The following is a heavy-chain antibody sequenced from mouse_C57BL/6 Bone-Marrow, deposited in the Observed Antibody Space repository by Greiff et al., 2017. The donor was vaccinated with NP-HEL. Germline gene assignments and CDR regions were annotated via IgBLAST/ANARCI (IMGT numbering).Heavy chain of an antibody. V-gene: IGHV3-6*01. CDR2: ISYDGSN. Sequence: EVKLQESGPGLVKPSQSLSLTCSVTGYSITSGYYWNWIRQFPGNKLEWMGYISYDGSNNYNPSLKNRISITRDPSKNQFFLKLNSVTTEDTATYYCARGDWDGDYWGQGTTLTVSS. J-gene: IGHJ2*01. D-gene: IGHD4-1*01. CDR3: ARGDWDGDY. CDR1: GYSITSGYY.